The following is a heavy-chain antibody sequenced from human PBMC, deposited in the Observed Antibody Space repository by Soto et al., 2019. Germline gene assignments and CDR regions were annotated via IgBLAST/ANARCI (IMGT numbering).Heavy chain of an antibody. V-gene: IGHV3-9*01. CDR3: AKGLNSGYDYPSYFDY. CDR2: ISWNSGSI. J-gene: IGHJ4*02. D-gene: IGHD5-12*01. Sequence: PGGSLRLSCAASGFTFDGYAMHWVRQAPGKGLEWVSGISWNSGSIGYADSVKGRFTISRDNAKNSLYLQMNSLRAEDTALYYCAKGLNSGYDYPSYFDYWGQGTLVTVSS. CDR1: GFTFDGYA.